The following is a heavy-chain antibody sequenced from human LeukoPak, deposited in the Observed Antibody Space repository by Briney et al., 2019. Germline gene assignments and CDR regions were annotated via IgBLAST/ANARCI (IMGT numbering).Heavy chain of an antibody. J-gene: IGHJ4*02. CDR2: ISSSGSTI. CDR3: ARVFFDSGYDPTFDY. D-gene: IGHD5-12*01. Sequence: GSLRLSCAASGFTFSSYEMNWVRQAPGKGLEWVSYISSSGSTIYYADSVKGRFTISRDNAKNSLYLQMNSLRAEDTAVYYCARVFFDSGYDPTFDYWGQGTLVTVSS. CDR1: GFTFSSYE. V-gene: IGHV3-48*03.